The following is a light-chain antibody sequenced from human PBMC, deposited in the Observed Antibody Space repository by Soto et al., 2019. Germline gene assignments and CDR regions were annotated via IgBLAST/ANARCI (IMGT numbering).Light chain of an antibody. CDR1: QGIGNE. CDR3: LQHNTYPRT. CDR2: GIS. Sequence: DIQMTQSPSSLSASVCDRVTITCRASQGIGNELGWYQQKPGKAPKRLIYGISALQSGVPSRFSGSGSGTEFTLTIRSLQPEDFATYYCLQHNTYPRTVGQGTKVDI. V-gene: IGKV1-17*01. J-gene: IGKJ1*01.